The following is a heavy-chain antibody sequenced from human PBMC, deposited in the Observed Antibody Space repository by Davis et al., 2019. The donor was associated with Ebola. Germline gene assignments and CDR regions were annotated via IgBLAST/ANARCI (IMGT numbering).Heavy chain of an antibody. V-gene: IGHV3-48*03. CDR2: ISSSGSTI. CDR3: ARDLTMVRGVITSTWFDP. J-gene: IGHJ5*02. D-gene: IGHD3-10*01. CDR1: GFTFSSYE. Sequence: GESLKISCAASGFTFSSYEMNWVRQAPGKGLEWVSYISSSGSTIYYADSVKGRFTISRDNAKNSLYLQMNSLRAEDTAVYYCARDLTMVRGVITSTWFDPWGQGTLVTVSS.